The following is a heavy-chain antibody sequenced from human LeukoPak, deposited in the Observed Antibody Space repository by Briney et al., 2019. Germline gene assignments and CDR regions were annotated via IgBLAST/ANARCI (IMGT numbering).Heavy chain of an antibody. J-gene: IGHJ4*02. CDR2: INHSGST. CDR1: GGSFSGYY. V-gene: IGHV4-34*01. Sequence: SETLSLTCAVYGGSFSGYYWSWIRHPPGKGLEWIGEINHSGSTNYNPSLKSRVTISVDTSKNQFSLKLSSVTAADTAVYYCARYYYGSGSYYRLGFYDYWGQGTLVTVSS. D-gene: IGHD3-10*01. CDR3: ARYYYGSGSYYRLGFYDY.